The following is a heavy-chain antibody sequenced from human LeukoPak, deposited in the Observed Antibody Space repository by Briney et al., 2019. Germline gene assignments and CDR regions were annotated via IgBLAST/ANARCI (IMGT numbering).Heavy chain of an antibody. CDR2: INPNSGGT. V-gene: IGHV1-2*02. Sequence: GASVKVSYKASGYTFTSYAMNWVRQAPGQGPEWMGWINPNSGGTNYAQKFQGRVTMTRDTSISTAYMELSSLRFDDTVVYYCARRIAVAGHGGAFDIWGQGTMVTVSS. CDR1: GYTFTSYA. CDR3: ARRIAVAGHGGAFDI. D-gene: IGHD6-19*01. J-gene: IGHJ3*02.